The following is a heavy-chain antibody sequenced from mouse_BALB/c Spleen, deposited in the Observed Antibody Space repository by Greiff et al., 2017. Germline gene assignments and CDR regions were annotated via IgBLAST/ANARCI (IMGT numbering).Heavy chain of an antibody. J-gene: IGHJ3*01. V-gene: IGHV1S29*02. Sequence: VQLQQSGPELVKPGASVKISCKASGYTFTDYNMHWVKQSHGKSLEWIGYIYPYNGGTGYNQKFKSKATLTVDNSSSTAYMELRSLTSEDSAVYYCARGEQRGLPLAWFAYWGQGTLVTVSA. CDR1: GYTFTDYN. CDR3: ARGEQRGLPLAWFAY. CDR2: IYPYNGGT. D-gene: IGHD3-1*01.